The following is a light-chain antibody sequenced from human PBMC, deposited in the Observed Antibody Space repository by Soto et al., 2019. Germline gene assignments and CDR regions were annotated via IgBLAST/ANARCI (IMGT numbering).Light chain of an antibody. Sequence: QSVLTQPASVSGSPGQSITISCTGTSTDVGGYNYVSWYQQHPGKAPKLMISEVSNRPSGVSNRFSGSKPGNTASLTISGLQAEDEADYYCSSYTSSSTLVFGTGTKVTVL. CDR2: EVS. CDR3: SSYTSSSTLV. CDR1: STDVGGYNY. V-gene: IGLV2-14*01. J-gene: IGLJ1*01.